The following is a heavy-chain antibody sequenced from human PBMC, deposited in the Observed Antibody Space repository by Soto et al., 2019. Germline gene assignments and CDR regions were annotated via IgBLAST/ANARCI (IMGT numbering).Heavy chain of an antibody. J-gene: IGHJ5*02. CDR3: ARSTYYDCWSGWREYLGWFDP. CDR1: GYTFTSYG. Sequence: QVQLVQSGAEVKKPGASVKVSCKASGYTFTSYGISWVRQAPGQGLEWMGWISAYNGNTNYAQKLQGRVTMTTDTSTSTAYMELRILRSDDTAVYYCARSTYYDCWSGWREYLGWFDPWGQGTLVTVAS. V-gene: IGHV1-18*04. D-gene: IGHD3-3*01. CDR2: ISAYNGNT.